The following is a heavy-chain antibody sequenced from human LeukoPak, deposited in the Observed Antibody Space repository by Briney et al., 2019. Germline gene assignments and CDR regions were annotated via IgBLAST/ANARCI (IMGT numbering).Heavy chain of an antibody. Sequence: PSETLSLTCTASGGSISSYYWNWIRQPPGKGLEWIGYIYYSGSTNYNPSLKSRATISVDTSKNQFSLNLTSVTAADTAVYYCARQAGHDSPIVFWGQGTLVTVSS. CDR1: GGSISSYY. V-gene: IGHV4-59*01. CDR2: IYYSGST. CDR3: ARQAGHDSPIVF. D-gene: IGHD6-19*01. J-gene: IGHJ4*02.